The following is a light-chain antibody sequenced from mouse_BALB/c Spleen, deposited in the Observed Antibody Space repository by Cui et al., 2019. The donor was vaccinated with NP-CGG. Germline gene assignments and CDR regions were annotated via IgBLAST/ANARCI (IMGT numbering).Light chain of an antibody. Sequence: QAIVTQESALTTSPGETVTLTCRSSTGAVTTSNYANWVQEKPDHLFTGLIGGTNNRAPGVPARFSGSLTGDKAVLTITGAQTEDEAIYFCALWYSNHWMFGGGTKLTVL. CDR2: GTN. J-gene: IGLJ1*01. V-gene: IGLV1*01. CDR3: ALWYSNHWM. CDR1: TGAVTTSNY.